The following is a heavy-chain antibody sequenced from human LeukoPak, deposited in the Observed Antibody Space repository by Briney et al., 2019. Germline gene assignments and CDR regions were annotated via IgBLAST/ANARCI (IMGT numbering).Heavy chain of an antibody. CDR3: ARVSFGFRVVAATRGYYFDY. CDR1: GFTFSSYS. V-gene: IGHV3-21*01. CDR2: ISSSSSYI. D-gene: IGHD2-15*01. Sequence: PGRSLRLSCAASGFTFSSYSMNWVRQAPGKGLEWVSSISSSSSYIYYADSVKGRFTISRDNAKNSLYLQMNSLRAEDTAVYYCARVSFGFRVVAATRGYYFDYWGQGTLVSVSS. J-gene: IGHJ4*02.